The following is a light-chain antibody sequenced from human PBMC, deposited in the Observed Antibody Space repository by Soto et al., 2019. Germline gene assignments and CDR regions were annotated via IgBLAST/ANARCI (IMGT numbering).Light chain of an antibody. V-gene: IGLV2-14*01. CDR3: NSYTSRSTEV. J-gene: IGLJ2*01. CDR1: SSDVGGYNY. Sequence: QSALTQPASVSGSPGQSITISCTGTSSDVGGYNYVSWYQQHPGKAPKLIIYEVSNRPSGVSNRFSGSKSGNTASLTISGLQAEDEADYYCNSYTSRSTEVFGGGTKLTVL. CDR2: EVS.